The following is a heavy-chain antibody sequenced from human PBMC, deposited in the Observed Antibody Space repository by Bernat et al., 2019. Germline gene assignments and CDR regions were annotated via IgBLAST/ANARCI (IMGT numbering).Heavy chain of an antibody. CDR3: AREFFGDGSFDAFDI. Sequence: EVQLVESGGGLIQPGESLRLSCAASGVTVSTNYMSWVRQAPGKGLEWVSVIHSAGSTYYTDSVEGRFTISRDDSKNTLYLRMNSLRAEDTAVYYCAREFFGDGSFDAFDIWGQGTMVTVSS. V-gene: IGHV3-53*01. D-gene: IGHD2-15*01. J-gene: IGHJ3*02. CDR1: GVTVSTNY. CDR2: IHSAGST.